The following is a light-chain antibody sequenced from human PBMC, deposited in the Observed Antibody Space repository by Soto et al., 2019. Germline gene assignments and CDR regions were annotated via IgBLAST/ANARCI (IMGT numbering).Light chain of an antibody. CDR2: GVT. CDR1: SSDIGGYDF. Sequence: QAVVTQPASVSGSPGQSITISCTGTSSDIGGYDFVSWYQQHPGKAPQLMIYGVTNRPSGVSNRFSGAKSGNTASLTISGLQAEDEADYYCSSYRDNNPLAVCGTGTKLTVL. V-gene: IGLV2-14*03. J-gene: IGLJ1*01. CDR3: SSYRDNNPLAV.